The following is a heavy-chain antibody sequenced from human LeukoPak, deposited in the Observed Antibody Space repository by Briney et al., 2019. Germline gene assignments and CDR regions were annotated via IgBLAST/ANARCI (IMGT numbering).Heavy chain of an antibody. CDR2: ISGSGGTT. V-gene: IGHV3-23*01. CDR3: ARDLGSYSSGWYMGFDY. Sequence: GGSLRLSCAASGFTFSSFGMRWVRQAPGKGLEWVSAISGSGGTTYYADSVKGRFTISRDNSKKTMYLQVNSLRVEDTAIYYCARDLGSYSSGWYMGFDYWGQGTLVTVSS. J-gene: IGHJ4*02. D-gene: IGHD6-19*01. CDR1: GFTFSSFG.